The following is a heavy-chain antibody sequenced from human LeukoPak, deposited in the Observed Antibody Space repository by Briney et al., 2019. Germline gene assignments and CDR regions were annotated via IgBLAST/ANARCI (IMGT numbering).Heavy chain of an antibody. J-gene: IGHJ3*02. CDR2: IKQDGSEK. CDR1: GFTFISYW. Sequence: PGGSLRLSCAASGFTFISYWMSWVRQAPGKGLEWVANIKQDGSEKYYVDSVKGRFTIFRDNAKNSLYLQMNSLRAEDTAVYYCARESIFSSGPDAFDIWGQGTMVTVSS. CDR3: ARESIFSSGPDAFDI. V-gene: IGHV3-7*01. D-gene: IGHD3-22*01.